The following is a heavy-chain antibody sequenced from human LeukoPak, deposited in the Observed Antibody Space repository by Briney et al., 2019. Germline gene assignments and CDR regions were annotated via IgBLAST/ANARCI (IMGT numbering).Heavy chain of an antibody. J-gene: IGHJ6*02. CDR3: ARARGIMDV. CDR1: GGCFSGYY. CDR2: INHSGST. Sequence: PSETLSLTCAVYGGCFSGYYWSWIRQPPGKGLEWIGEINHSGSTNYNPSLKSRVTISVDTSKNQFSLKLSSVTAADTAVYYCARARGIMDVWGQGTTVTVSS. V-gene: IGHV4-34*01.